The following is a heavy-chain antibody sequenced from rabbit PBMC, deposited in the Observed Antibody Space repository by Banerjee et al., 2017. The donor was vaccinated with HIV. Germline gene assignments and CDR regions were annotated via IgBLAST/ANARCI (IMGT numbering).Heavy chain of an antibody. CDR1: GLDFSSYW. J-gene: IGHJ4*01. CDR2: INTSSGNT. V-gene: IGHV1S40*01. Sequence: QSLEESGGGLVQPEGSLALTCTASGLDFSSYWMSWVRQAPGKGLEWIACINTSSGNTVYASWAKGRFTISKASWTTVTLQMTSLTAADTASYFCARDLAGVIGWNFNLWGQRTLVTVS. D-gene: IGHD4-1*01. CDR3: ARDLAGVIGWNFNL.